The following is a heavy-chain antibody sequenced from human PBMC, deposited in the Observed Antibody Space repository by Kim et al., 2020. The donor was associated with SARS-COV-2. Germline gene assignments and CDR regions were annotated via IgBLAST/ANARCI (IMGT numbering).Heavy chain of an antibody. D-gene: IGHD3-10*01. J-gene: IGHJ4*02. Sequence: GGSLRLSCAASGFTFSSYGMHWVRQAPGKGLEWVAVISYDGSNKYYADSVKGRFTISRDNSKNTLYLQMNSLRAEDTAVYYCAKSPILWFGESPFDYWGQGTLVTVSS. V-gene: IGHV3-30*18. CDR1: GFTFSSYG. CDR2: ISYDGSNK. CDR3: AKSPILWFGESPFDY.